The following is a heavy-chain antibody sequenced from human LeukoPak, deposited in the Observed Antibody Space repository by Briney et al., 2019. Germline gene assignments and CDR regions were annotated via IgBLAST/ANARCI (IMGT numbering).Heavy chain of an antibody. CDR2: ISVRGGST. V-gene: IGHV3-23*01. CDR1: GFTFSSYA. J-gene: IGHJ5*02. D-gene: IGHD3-3*01. CDR3: AKGLREYDFWSGYAT. Sequence: LSGGSLRLSCAAYGFTFSSYAMTWGRQAPGKGQDWVSTISVRGGSTSYEDSVKGRFTTSTDNSTNTLFLQMNSLRAEDTALYYCAKGLREYDFWSGYATWGQGTLVTVSS.